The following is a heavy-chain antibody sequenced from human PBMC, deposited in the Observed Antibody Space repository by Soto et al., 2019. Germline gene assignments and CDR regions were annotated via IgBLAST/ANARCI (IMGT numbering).Heavy chain of an antibody. V-gene: IGHV4-59*01. J-gene: IGHJ4*02. D-gene: IGHD3-10*02. CDR2: IYYSGST. CDR3: ASGGPFMYYFDS. Sequence: QVQLQESGPGLVKPSETLSLTCTVSGGSISSYYWSWIRQPPGKGLEWIGYIYYSGSTNYNPSLTSRVTISVDTSKNQFSLKLSSVTAADTAVYYCASGGPFMYYFDSWGQGTLVTVSS. CDR1: GGSISSYY.